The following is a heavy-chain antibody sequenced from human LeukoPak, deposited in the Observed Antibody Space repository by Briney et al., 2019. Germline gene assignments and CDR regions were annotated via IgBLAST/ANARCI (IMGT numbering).Heavy chain of an antibody. CDR3: ARGLDQKTGYSSS. CDR2: IYTSGST. Sequence: SETLSLTCTVSGGSISSYYWSWIRQPPGKGLEWIGYIYTSGSTNYNPSLKSRVTISVDTSKNQFSLKLSSVTAADTAVYYCARGLDQKTGYSSSWGQGTLVTVSS. V-gene: IGHV4-4*09. J-gene: IGHJ4*02. CDR1: GGSISSYY. D-gene: IGHD6-19*01.